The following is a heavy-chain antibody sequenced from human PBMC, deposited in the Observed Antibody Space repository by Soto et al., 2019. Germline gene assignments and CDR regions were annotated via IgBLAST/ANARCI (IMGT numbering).Heavy chain of an antibody. CDR3: ARVVVINVVPGGWYFDL. J-gene: IGHJ2*01. CDR2: IIPIFGTA. D-gene: IGHD3-22*01. CDR1: GGTFSSYA. Sequence: QVQLVQSGAEVKKPGSSVKVSCKASGGTFSSYAISWVRQAPGQGLEWMGGIIPIFGTANYAQKFQGRVTITADESTSTAYMELSSLRSDDRAVYYCARVVVINVVPGGWYFDLWGRGTLVTVSS. V-gene: IGHV1-69*12.